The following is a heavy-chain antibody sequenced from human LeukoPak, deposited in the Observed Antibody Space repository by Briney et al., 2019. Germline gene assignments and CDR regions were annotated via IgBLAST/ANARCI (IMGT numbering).Heavy chain of an antibody. V-gene: IGHV3-23*01. J-gene: IGHJ4*02. CDR1: GFNFNNFA. Sequence: GGSLRLSCAASGFNFNNFAMSWVRQAPGKRLEWLSAMTGPADTTYYAESVKGRFTISRDYSKSMVFLQMNSLRVEDTAIYYCAKGAEIDHWGQGTLVTVSS. CDR2: MTGPADTT. CDR3: AKGAEIDH.